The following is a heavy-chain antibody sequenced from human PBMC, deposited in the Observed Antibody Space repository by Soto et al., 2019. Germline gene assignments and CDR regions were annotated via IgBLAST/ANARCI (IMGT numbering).Heavy chain of an antibody. CDR1: GFTFSNCG. CDR2: ISTNGDTA. J-gene: IGHJ4*02. V-gene: IGHV3-23*01. D-gene: IGHD6-19*01. Sequence: PGGSLRLSCAASGFTFSNCGMNWVRQAPGKGLEWVSGISTNGDTANYADSVKGRFTISRDNSKNALYMQMNGLRPEDTAVYYCARDAAAGRDYWGQGTLVTVSS. CDR3: ARDAAAGRDY.